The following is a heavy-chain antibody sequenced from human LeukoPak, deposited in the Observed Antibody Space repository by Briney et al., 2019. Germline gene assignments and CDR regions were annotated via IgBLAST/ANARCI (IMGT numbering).Heavy chain of an antibody. J-gene: IGHJ4*02. V-gene: IGHV4-39*07. D-gene: IGHD6-19*01. CDR2: IHYSGST. CDR1: GGSISSSSYY. Sequence: SETLSLTCTVSGGSISSSSYYWGWIRQPPGKGLEWIGSIHYSGSTYYNPSLKSRVTISVDTSKNQFSLKLSSVTAADTAMYFCARSSLAVYFDYWGQGTLVTASS. CDR3: ARSSLAVYFDY.